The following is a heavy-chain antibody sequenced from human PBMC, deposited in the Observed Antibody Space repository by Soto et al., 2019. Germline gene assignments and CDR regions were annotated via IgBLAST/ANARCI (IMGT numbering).Heavy chain of an antibody. D-gene: IGHD3-16*01. V-gene: IGHV1-69*01. Sequence: QVQLVQSGAEVKKPGSSVKVSCKTSRDTFNKYAFNWVRQAPGQGLEWMGWIIPIFSSRNYAEKFQGRVTITADDSTSTAYMELRSLRFEDTAVYYCARGETYLGVWVQGITVTVS. CDR1: RDTFNKYA. CDR2: IIPIFSSR. J-gene: IGHJ6*02. CDR3: ARGETYLGV.